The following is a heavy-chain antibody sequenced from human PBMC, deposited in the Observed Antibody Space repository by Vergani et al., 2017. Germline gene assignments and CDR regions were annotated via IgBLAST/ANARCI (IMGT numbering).Heavy chain of an antibody. Sequence: EVQLLESGGGLVQPGGSLRLSCAASGFTFSRYAMSWVRQAPGKGLEWVSAIRGSGGSTYYADAVKGRFTISRDNSKNTLYLQMNSLRAEDTAVYYCAKMVSSSWYVCLDYWGQGSLVTVSS. CDR2: IRGSGGST. CDR1: GFTFSRYA. D-gene: IGHD6-13*01. V-gene: IGHV3-23*01. CDR3: AKMVSSSWYVCLDY. J-gene: IGHJ4*02.